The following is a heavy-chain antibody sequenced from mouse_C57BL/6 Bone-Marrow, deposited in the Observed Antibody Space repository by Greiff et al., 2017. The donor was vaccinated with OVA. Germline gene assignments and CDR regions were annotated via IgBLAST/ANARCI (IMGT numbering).Heavy chain of an antibody. CDR2: IHPNSGST. V-gene: IGHV1-64*01. CDR1: GYTFTSYW. CDR3: TRVGFYDSNCVRWYFDV. Sequence: VQLQQPGAELVKPGASVKLSCKTSGYTFTSYWMHWVKQRPGQGLEWIGMIHPNSGSTNYNENFKSKATLTGDKSSSTAYMQISSLTSEDSAVYYCTRVGFYDSNCVRWYFDVWGTGTTVTVSS. D-gene: IGHD2-5*01. J-gene: IGHJ1*03.